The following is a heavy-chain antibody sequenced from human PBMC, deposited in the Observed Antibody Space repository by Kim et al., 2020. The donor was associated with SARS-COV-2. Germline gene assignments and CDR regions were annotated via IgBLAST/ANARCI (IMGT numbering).Heavy chain of an antibody. CDR3: ARTKYRSTWFDS. V-gene: IGHV3-74*01. J-gene: IGHJ5*01. D-gene: IGHD6-13*01. Sequence: NDADYGEGRVTSSRDNAKNTLYLQMNSLRAEDTAVYYCARTKYRSTWFDSWGQGTLVTVSS.